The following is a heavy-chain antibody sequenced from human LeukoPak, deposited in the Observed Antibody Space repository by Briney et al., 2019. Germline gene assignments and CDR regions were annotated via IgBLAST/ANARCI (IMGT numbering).Heavy chain of an antibody. CDR3: ARDTHGDFDY. J-gene: IGHJ4*02. V-gene: IGHV4-59*01. CDR1: GGSISSYY. Sequence: PSETLSLTCTVSGGSISSYYWSWIRQPPGKGLEWIGYIHYSGSTNYNPSLKSRVTISVDTSKNQFSLKLSSVTAADTAVYYCARDTHGDFDYWGQGTLVTVSS. CDR2: IHYSGST.